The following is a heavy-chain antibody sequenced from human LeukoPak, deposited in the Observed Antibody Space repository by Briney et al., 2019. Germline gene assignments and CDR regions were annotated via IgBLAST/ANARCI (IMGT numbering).Heavy chain of an antibody. CDR2: INPNTGGT. Sequence: ASVKVSCKASGYTFTDYYIHWVRQAPGQGLEWMGWINPNTGGTNYARKVQGRVTMTRDTSISTVYMELSRLRSDDTAVYYCARYLEDCSGGDCYWFDPWGQGTLVTVSS. J-gene: IGHJ5*02. CDR1: GYTFTDYY. D-gene: IGHD2-21*01. CDR3: ARYLEDCSGGDCYWFDP. V-gene: IGHV1-2*02.